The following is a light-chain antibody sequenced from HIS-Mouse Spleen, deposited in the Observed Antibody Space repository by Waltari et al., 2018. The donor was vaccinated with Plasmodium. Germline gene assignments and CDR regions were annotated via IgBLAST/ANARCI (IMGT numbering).Light chain of an antibody. CDR3: QQYYSFPLT. CDR2: AAS. J-gene: IGKJ3*01. Sequence: AIWMTQSQSFLSASTGDRVTFICRMSQGISSYLPWYQQKQGKAPELLIYAASTMQSRVPSRFSGSGSETDFTLTISCLQSEDFATYYCQQYYSFPLTFGPGTKVDIK. V-gene: IGKV1D-8*02. CDR1: QGISSY.